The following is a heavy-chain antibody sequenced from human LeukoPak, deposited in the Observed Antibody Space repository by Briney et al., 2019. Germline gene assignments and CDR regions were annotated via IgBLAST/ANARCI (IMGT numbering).Heavy chain of an antibody. CDR1: GFTFDDYA. V-gene: IGHV3-43D*03. D-gene: IGHD2-15*01. Sequence: GGSLRLSCAASGFTFDDYAMHWVRQAPGKGLGWVSLISWDGGSTYYADSVKGRFTISRDNSKNTLYLQMNSLRAEDTAVYYCAKEILDCSGGSCYSNFDYWGQGTLVTVSS. CDR3: AKEILDCSGGSCYSNFDY. J-gene: IGHJ4*02. CDR2: ISWDGGST.